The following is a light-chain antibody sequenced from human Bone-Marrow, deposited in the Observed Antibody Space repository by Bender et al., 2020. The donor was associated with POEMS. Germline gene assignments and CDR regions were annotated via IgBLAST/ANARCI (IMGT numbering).Light chain of an antibody. CDR1: KLGEEY. J-gene: IGLJ2*01. CDR3: QSWGSNTAV. V-gene: IGLV3-1*01. CDR2: QDT. Sequence: SYELTQPPSVSVSPGRTATITCSGEKLGEEYACWYQQKPGQSPVVVIYQDTKRPSGIPERFSGSTSGNTASLTISGTQTMDEADYHCQSWGSNTAVFGGGTKLTVL.